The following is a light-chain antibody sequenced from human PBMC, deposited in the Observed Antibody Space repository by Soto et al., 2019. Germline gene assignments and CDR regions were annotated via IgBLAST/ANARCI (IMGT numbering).Light chain of an antibody. V-gene: IGLV2-14*01. CDR3: SSYTSITALV. CDR1: SSDVGGYNS. J-gene: IGLJ1*01. Sequence: QSVLTQPASVSGSPGQSITISCTGTSSDVGGYNSVSWYQQHPGKVPKIMIYDVSIRPSGVPDRFSGSKSGNTSSLTISGLQDEDEADYYCSSYTSITALVFGTGTKLTVL. CDR2: DVS.